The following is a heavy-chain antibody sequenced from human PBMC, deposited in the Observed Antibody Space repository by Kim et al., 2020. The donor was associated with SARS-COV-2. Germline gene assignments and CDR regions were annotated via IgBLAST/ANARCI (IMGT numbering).Heavy chain of an antibody. CDR1: GFTFSSYA. Sequence: GGSLRLSCAASGFTFSSYAMHWVRQAPGKGLEWVAVISYDGSNKYYADSVKGRFTISRDNSKNTLYLQMNSLRAEDTAVYYCARARYDSSWLGYFDYWGQGTLVTVSS. CDR2: ISYDGSNK. D-gene: IGHD3-22*01. J-gene: IGHJ4*02. V-gene: IGHV3-30*04. CDR3: ARARYDSSWLGYFDY.